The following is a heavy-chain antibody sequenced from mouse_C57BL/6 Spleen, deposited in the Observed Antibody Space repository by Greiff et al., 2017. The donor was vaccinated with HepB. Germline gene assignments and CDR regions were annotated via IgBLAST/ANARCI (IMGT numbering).Heavy chain of an antibody. J-gene: IGHJ1*03. CDR3: ARHGPIYYGNYGYFDV. CDR1: GFTFSDYY. CDR2: ISNGGGST. V-gene: IGHV5-12*01. D-gene: IGHD2-1*01. Sequence: EVKLVESGGGLVQPGGSLKLSCAASGFTFSDYYMYWVRQTPEKRLEWVAYISNGGGSTYYPDTVKGRFTISRDNAKNTLYLQRSRLKSEDTAMYYCARHGPIYYGNYGYFDVWGTGTTVTVSS.